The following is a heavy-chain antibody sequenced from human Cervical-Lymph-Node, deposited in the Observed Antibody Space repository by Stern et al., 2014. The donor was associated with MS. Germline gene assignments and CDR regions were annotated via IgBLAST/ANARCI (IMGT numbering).Heavy chain of an antibody. CDR1: GGTFSNYA. CDR2: IVPLFGKP. D-gene: IGHD4-17*01. CDR3: ASPLTATSVPFGYYGMDV. J-gene: IGHJ6*02. Sequence: VHLVESGAEVKKPGSSVKVSCKASGGTFSNYATSWVRQAPGQGLEWMGGIVPLFGKPNYAQKFQGRATITADESTSTAYMDLSSLRSEDTAVYYCASPLTATSVPFGYYGMDVWGQGTTVTVS. V-gene: IGHV1-69*01.